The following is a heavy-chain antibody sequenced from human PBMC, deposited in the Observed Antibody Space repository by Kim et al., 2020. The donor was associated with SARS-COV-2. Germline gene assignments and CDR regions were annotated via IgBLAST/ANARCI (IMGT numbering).Heavy chain of an antibody. CDR2: ISADSGDT. CDR3: ARGDRYYPQQYDMDI. Sequence: ASVKVSCKSSGYTFTSYGMNWVRQAPGQGLEWMGWISADSGDTKYAQNLQDRVTITTDTSTRTAYMELRNLKSNDMAVYYCARGDRYYPQQYDMDIWGQG. CDR1: GYTFTSYG. J-gene: IGHJ6*02. D-gene: IGHD3-10*01. V-gene: IGHV1-18*03.